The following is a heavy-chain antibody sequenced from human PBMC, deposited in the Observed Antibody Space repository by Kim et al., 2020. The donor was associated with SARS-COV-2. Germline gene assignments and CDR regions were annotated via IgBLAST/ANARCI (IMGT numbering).Heavy chain of an antibody. CDR1: GFSLSTSGVG. V-gene: IGHV2-5*02. J-gene: IGHJ3*02. Sequence: SGPTLVNPTQTLTLTCTFSGFSLSTSGVGVGWIRQPPGKALEWLALIYWDDDKRYSPSLKSRLTITKDTSKNQVVLTMTNMDPVDTATYYCAHRKDYDILTGYYPAGGAFDIWGQGTMVTVSS. CDR2: IYWDDDK. CDR3: AHRKDYDILTGYYPAGGAFDI. D-gene: IGHD3-9*01.